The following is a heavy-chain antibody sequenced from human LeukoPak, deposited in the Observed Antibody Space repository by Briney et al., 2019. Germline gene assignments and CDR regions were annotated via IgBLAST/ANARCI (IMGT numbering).Heavy chain of an antibody. CDR1: GFSVSSYA. CDR3: AKAPVTSCRGAFCYPFDS. CDR2: TSSSDAGK. J-gene: IGHJ4*02. Sequence: GGSLRLSCTVSGFSVSSYAMSWVRRAPGKGLEWVSATSSSDAGKYYADSVRGRFTISRDNSRNTMYLQMNSLRAEDAAVYYCAKAPVTSCRGAFCYPFDSWGQGTVVTVSS. D-gene: IGHD2-15*01. V-gene: IGHV3-23*01.